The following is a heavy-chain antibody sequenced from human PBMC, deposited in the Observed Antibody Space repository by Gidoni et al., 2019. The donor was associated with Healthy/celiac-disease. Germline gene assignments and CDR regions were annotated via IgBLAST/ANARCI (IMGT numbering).Heavy chain of an antibody. V-gene: IGHV3-21*01. CDR1: DFTFSRYS. CDR2: ISSSSSYI. D-gene: IGHD4-17*01. CDR3: ARDPTFTSTVRGSYGMDV. J-gene: IGHJ6*02. Sequence: EVQLVESGGGLVKPGGSLRFPCAASDFTFSRYSMNWVRQAPGKGLEWVSSISSSSSYIYYADSVKGRFTISRDNAKNSLYLQMNSLRAEDTAVYYCARDPTFTSTVRGSYGMDVWGQGTTVTVSS.